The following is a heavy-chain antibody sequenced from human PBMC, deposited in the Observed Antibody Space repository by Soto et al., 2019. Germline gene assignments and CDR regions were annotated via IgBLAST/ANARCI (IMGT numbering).Heavy chain of an antibody. CDR2: IYYSGST. J-gene: IGHJ2*01. Sequence: SETLSLTCTVSGGSVSSGSYYWSWIRQPPGKGLEWIGYIYYSGSTNYNPSLKSRVTISVDTSKNQFSLKLSSVTAADTAVYYRVGSGAEPNWYFDLWGRGTLVTVSS. CDR1: GGSVSSGSYY. V-gene: IGHV4-61*01. D-gene: IGHD2-15*01. CDR3: VGSGAEPNWYFDL.